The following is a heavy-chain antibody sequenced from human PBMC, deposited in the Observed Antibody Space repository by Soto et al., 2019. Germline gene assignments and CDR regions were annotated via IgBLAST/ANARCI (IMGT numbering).Heavy chain of an antibody. CDR3: ARGGVSTRAFDY. CDR2: IYPSDSDT. CDR1: GYNFAGYW. Sequence: GESLKISCKGSGYNFAGYWIAWVRQMPGKGLELMGIIYPSDSDTRYRPSFQGQVTISADKSISSAYLQWSSLRASDTAMYYCARGGVSTRAFDYWGQGTPVTVSS. J-gene: IGHJ4*02. V-gene: IGHV5-51*01. D-gene: IGHD3-3*01.